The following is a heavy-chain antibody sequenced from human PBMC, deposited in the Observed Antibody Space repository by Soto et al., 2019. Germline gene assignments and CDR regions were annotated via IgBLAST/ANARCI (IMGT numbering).Heavy chain of an antibody. CDR2: MTPNSGNT. Sequence: QVQLVQSGAEMKKPGASVKVSCKASGYTFTNYDINWVRQAPGQGLGWLGWMTPNSGNTGYAQKFQGRVTLTRDTSISTAYMELSSLRSEDTAVYYCARKTYEVGDFHLWGQGTLVTVSS. V-gene: IGHV1-8*01. D-gene: IGHD1-26*01. CDR3: ARKTYEVGDFHL. CDR1: GYTFTNYD. J-gene: IGHJ4*02.